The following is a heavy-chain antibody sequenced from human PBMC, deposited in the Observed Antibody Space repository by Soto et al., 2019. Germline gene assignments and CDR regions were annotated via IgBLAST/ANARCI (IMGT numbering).Heavy chain of an antibody. V-gene: IGHV4-59*08. D-gene: IGHD2-15*01. CDR3: ASLYCSGGSCYDV. CDR1: GGSISSYY. J-gene: IGHJ4*02. Sequence: SETLSLTCTVSGGSISSYYWSWIRQPPGKGLEWIGYIYYSGSTNYNPSLKSRVTISVDTSKSQFSLKLGSVTAADTAVYYCASLYCSGGSCYDVWAQGTLVTVSS. CDR2: IYYSGST.